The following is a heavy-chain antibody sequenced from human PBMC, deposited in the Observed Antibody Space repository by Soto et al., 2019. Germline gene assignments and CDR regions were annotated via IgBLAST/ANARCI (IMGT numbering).Heavy chain of an antibody. D-gene: IGHD6-6*01. CDR1: GFTFSTSG. V-gene: IGHV3-33*01. Sequence: QVQLVESGGGVAQPGGSLRLSCSASGFTFSTSGMHWVRQAPGKGLEWVAVIWDDGSNKYYGDYVKGRFTISRDNSKNTLYLEMNSLRAEDTAVYYCTRDGSSSWNYFDYWGQGTLVTVSS. J-gene: IGHJ4*02. CDR3: TRDGSSSWNYFDY. CDR2: IWDDGSNK.